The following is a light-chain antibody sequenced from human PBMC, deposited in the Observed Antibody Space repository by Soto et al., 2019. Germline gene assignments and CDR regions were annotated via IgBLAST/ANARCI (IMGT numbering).Light chain of an antibody. J-gene: IGLJ2*01. CDR1: STEVGSYNY. CDR2: DVT. Sequence: QSALTQPASVSGSPGQSITISCTGTSTEVGSYNYVCWFQQYPGKAPKLIIYDVTNRPSGVSNRFSGSKSGTTASLTISGLQPEDGADYYCSSYTTRVALGVRFGGGTQLTVL. CDR3: SSYTTRVALGVR. V-gene: IGLV2-14*03.